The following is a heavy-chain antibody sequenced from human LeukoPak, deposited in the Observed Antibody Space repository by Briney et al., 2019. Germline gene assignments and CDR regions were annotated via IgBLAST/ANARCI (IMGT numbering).Heavy chain of an antibody. J-gene: IGHJ5*02. CDR3: AREVVVSASHRWLDP. CDR1: GFTFSAYG. CDR2: IWYDGNKK. V-gene: IGHV3-33*01. D-gene: IGHD2-15*01. Sequence: GRSLRLSRAASGFTFSAYGMHWVRQAPGKGLEWVAIIWYDGNKKYHAESVKGRFTISRDNSKNTLYLRMDSLRAEDTAVYYCAREVVVSASHRWLDPWGQGTLVTVSS.